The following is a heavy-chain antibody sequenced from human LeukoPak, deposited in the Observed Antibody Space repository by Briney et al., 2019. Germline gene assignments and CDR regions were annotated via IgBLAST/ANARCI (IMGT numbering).Heavy chain of an antibody. CDR3: ARDGSGSYYKGDFDY. V-gene: IGHV3-30-3*01. CDR1: GFTFSSYA. CDR2: ISYDGSNK. J-gene: IGHJ4*02. Sequence: GGSLRLSCAASGFTFSSYAMHWVRQAPGKGLEWVAVISYDGSNKYYADSVKGRFTISRDNSKNTLYLQMNSLRAEDTAVYYCARDGSGSYYKGDFDYWGQGTLVTVSS. D-gene: IGHD3-10*01.